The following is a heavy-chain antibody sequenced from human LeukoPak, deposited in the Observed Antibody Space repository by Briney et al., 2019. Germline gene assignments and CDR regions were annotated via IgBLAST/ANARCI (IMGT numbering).Heavy chain of an antibody. CDR3: ARLPIVSGSSDIVGATNPNHWSTPI. Sequence: KASETLSLTCTVSGGSISGYYWSWIRQPPGKGLGWIGQINHSGSPKYNPSLKSRVTISVDTSKNQFSPKLSSVTAADTAVYYCARLPIVSGSSDIVGATNPNHWSTPIWGQGTMVTVSS. CDR1: GGSISGYY. V-gene: IGHV4-34*01. D-gene: IGHD1-26*01. CDR2: INHSGSP. J-gene: IGHJ3*02.